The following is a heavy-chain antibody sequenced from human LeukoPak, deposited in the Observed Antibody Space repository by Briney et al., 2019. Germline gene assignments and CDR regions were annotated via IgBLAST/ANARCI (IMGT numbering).Heavy chain of an antibody. D-gene: IGHD3-16*01. J-gene: IGHJ3*02. CDR3: ARGRLSLGAFDI. V-gene: IGHV4-39*07. Sequence: PSETLSLTCTVSGGSMNTISYYWVWIRQAPEKGLEWIGSVYSRGSIYSNPSLRSRVTISLDTSKNQFSLNLSSVTVADTAVYYCARGRLSLGAFDIWGPGTTVIVSS. CDR1: GGSMNTISYY. CDR2: VYSRGSI.